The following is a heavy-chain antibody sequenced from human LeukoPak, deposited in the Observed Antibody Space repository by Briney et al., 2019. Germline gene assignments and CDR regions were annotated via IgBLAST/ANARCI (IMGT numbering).Heavy chain of an antibody. CDR3: ASGRGLYSFYAFNI. V-gene: IGHV4-59*01. CDR1: GGXISSYY. CDR2: IYYSGST. D-gene: IGHD5-18*01. J-gene: IGHJ3*02. Sequence: SETLSLTCTVSGGXISSYYCSWIRQPPGKGLEWIGYIYYSGSTNYNPSLKSRVTISLDTSKNQFSLKLSSVTAADTAVYYCASGRGLYSFYAFNIWGQGTMVTVSS.